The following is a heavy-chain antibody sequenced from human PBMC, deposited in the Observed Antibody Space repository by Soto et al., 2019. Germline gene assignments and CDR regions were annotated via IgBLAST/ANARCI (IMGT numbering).Heavy chain of an antibody. J-gene: IGHJ5*02. Sequence: HVQLVESGGGLVKPGGSLRLSCAAYGFTFLDYYMSWIRPAPGKGLEWLSYISSSGSTIYYADSVKGRFTISRDNPKNSQYLQMKSLRAEDTAVYYCACLGGGCYLTWFDPWGQGTLVTVSS. CDR3: ACLGGGCYLTWFDP. V-gene: IGHV3-11*01. D-gene: IGHD2-21*02. CDR1: GFTFLDYY. CDR2: ISSSGSTI.